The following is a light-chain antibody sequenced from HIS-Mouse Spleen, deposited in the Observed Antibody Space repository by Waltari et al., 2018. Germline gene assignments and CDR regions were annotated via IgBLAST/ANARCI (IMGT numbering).Light chain of an antibody. CDR3: AAWDDSLSGPV. CDR2: RNN. V-gene: IGLV1-47*01. CDR1: SSNIGSNY. Sequence: QSVLTQPPSASGTPGQRVTISCSGSSSNIGSNYVYWYQQLPGTAPKLLVYRNNRVPSGGPSRFSDSKPGTSASLAVIGLRSEDEADYYCAAWDDSLSGPVFGGGTKLTAL. J-gene: IGLJ3*02.